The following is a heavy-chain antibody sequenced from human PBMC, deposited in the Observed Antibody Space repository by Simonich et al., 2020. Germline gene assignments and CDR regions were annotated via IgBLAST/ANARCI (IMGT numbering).Heavy chain of an antibody. J-gene: IGHJ4*02. V-gene: IGHV3-21*01. CDR3: ARKRFLEWFFDY. Sequence: EVQLVESGGGLVKPGGSLRLSCAASGFTFSSYSMNWVRQAPGKVRECVSSISSSISYIYYADSVKGRFTISRDNAKNSLYLQMNSLRAEDTAVYYCARKRFLEWFFDYWGQGTLVTVSS. D-gene: IGHD3-3*01. CDR1: GFTFSSYS. CDR2: ISSSISYI.